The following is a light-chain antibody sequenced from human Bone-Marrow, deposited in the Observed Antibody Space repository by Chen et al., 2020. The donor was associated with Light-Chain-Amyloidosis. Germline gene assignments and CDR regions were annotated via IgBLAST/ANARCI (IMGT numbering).Light chain of an antibody. CDR2: GAS. Sequence: EIVLRQSPGTLSLSPGERATRSCRASQRVSSSYLAWYQQKPGQAPRLLIYGASSRATGIPDRFSGSGSGTDCTLTISRLEPEDFAVYYCQQYGSSPPYTFGQGTKLEIK. V-gene: IGKV3-20*01. CDR1: QRVSSSY. J-gene: IGKJ2*01. CDR3: QQYGSSPPYT.